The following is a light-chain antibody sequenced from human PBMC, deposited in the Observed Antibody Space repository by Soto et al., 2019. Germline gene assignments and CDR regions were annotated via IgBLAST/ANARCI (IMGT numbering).Light chain of an antibody. V-gene: IGKV3-20*01. CDR2: GAS. CDR1: QSISNTY. J-gene: IGKJ3*01. CDR3: QQYGVSLLT. Sequence: EIVLTQSPGTLSLSPGERATLSCRASQSISNTYLAWYQQKPGQAPRLLIYGASIRATGIPDRFSGSGSGTDFTLTISGLEREDFAVYYCQQYGVSLLTFGPGTKVDI.